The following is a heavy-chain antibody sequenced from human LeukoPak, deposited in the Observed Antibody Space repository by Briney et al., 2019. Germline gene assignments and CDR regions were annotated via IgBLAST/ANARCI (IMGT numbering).Heavy chain of an antibody. Sequence: EASVKVSCKASGGTFSSYAISWVRQAPGQGLEWMGGIIPIFGTANYAQKFQGRVTITADESTSTAYMELSSLRSEDTAVYYCARDRYSSGWYFRFDYWGQGTLVTVSS. CDR3: ARDRYSSGWYFRFDY. CDR2: IIPIFGTA. V-gene: IGHV1-69*13. J-gene: IGHJ4*02. CDR1: GGTFSSYA. D-gene: IGHD6-19*01.